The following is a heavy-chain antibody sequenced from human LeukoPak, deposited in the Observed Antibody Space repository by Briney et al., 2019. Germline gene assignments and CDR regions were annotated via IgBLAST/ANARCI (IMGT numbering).Heavy chain of an antibody. V-gene: IGHV3-23*01. CDR3: AKMRSHSMVVAGKWYFDL. CDR1: GFTFSSYA. J-gene: IGHJ2*01. D-gene: IGHD2-15*01. Sequence: PGGSLRLSCAVSGFTFSSYAMSWVRQAPGKGLEWVSAISGSGGSTYYADSVKGRFTLSRDNSKNTLYLQMNSLRAEDTAVYYCAKMRSHSMVVAGKWYFDLWGRGTLVTVSS. CDR2: ISGSGGST.